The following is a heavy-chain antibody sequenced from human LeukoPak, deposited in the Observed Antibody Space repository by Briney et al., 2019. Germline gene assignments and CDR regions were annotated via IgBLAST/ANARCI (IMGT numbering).Heavy chain of an antibody. D-gene: IGHD5/OR15-5a*01. J-gene: IGHJ4*02. CDR3: ARDRNVYGPYFDY. CDR1: GFTFSSYS. V-gene: IGHV3-21*01. Sequence: GGSLRLSCAASGFTFSSYSMNWVRQAPGKGLEWVSSISSSSSYIYYADSVKGRFTISRDNAKNSLYLQMNSLRAEDTAVYYCARDRNVYGPYFDYWGQGTLVTVSS. CDR2: ISSSSSYI.